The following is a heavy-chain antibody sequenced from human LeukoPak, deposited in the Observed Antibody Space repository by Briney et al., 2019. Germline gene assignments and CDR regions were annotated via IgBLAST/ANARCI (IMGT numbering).Heavy chain of an antibody. J-gene: IGHJ4*02. CDR3: ARHYLSSSPYIQGDY. D-gene: IGHD6-6*01. V-gene: IGHV4-39*01. CDR1: GGSISSSSYY. CDR2: LYYSGST. Sequence: SETLSLTCTVSGGSISSSSYYSGWIRQPPGKGLEWIESLYYSGSTYYNPSLKSRVTISVDTSKNQFSLKLSSVTAADTAVYYCARHYLSSSPYIQGDYWGQGALVTVSS.